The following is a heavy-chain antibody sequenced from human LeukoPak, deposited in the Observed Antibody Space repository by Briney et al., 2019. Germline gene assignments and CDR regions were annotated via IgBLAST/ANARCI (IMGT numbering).Heavy chain of an antibody. D-gene: IGHD6-6*01. V-gene: IGHV4-38-2*01. CDR3: AGRRHSSSSVDP. Sequence: SETLSLTCAVSGYSISSNYYWAWIRQPPGKGLEWIGSIYHSGSTYYNPSLKSRVTISVDTSKNQFSLKLSSVTAADTAVYYCAGRRHSSSSVDPWGQGTLVTVSS. CDR2: IYHSGST. J-gene: IGHJ5*02. CDR1: GYSISSNYY.